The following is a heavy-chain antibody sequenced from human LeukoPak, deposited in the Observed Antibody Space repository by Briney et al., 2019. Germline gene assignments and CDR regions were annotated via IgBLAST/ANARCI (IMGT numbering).Heavy chain of an antibody. D-gene: IGHD1-26*01. Sequence: ASVKVSCKASGHTFTGYYMHWVQQAPGQGLEWMGIINPSGGSTSYAQKFQGRVTMTRDTSTSTVYMELSSLRSEDTAVYYCARALLYSGSWDYWGQGTLVTVSS. V-gene: IGHV1-46*01. J-gene: IGHJ4*02. CDR1: GHTFTGYY. CDR2: INPSGGST. CDR3: ARALLYSGSWDY.